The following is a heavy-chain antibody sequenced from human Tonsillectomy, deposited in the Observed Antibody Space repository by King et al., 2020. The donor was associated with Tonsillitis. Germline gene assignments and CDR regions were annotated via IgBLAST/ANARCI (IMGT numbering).Heavy chain of an antibody. CDR3: AGLSNGFSMVRGSPWYGMDV. J-gene: IGHJ6*02. CDR2: IYYSGST. D-gene: IGHD3-10*01. V-gene: IGHV4-31*03. Sequence: QLQESGPGLVKPSQTLSLTCTVSGGSISSGGYYWSWIRQHPGKGLEWIGYIYYSGSTYYNPYLKSRITISVDTSKNQFSLKLSSVTAADTAVYDCAGLSNGFSMVRGSPWYGMDVWGQGTTVTVSS. CDR1: GGSISSGGYY.